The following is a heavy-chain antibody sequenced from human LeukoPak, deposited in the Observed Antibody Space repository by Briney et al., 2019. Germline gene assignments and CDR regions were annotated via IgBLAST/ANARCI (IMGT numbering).Heavy chain of an antibody. V-gene: IGHV3-30*03. CDR2: ISYDGSNK. D-gene: IGHD3-3*01. Sequence: PGGSLRLSCAASGFTFSSYGMHWVRQAPGKGLEWVAVISYDGSNKYYADSVKGRFTISRDNSKNTLYLQMNSLRAEDTAVYYCASGGVDYYYGMDVWGQGTTVTVSS. CDR1: GFTFSSYG. J-gene: IGHJ6*02. CDR3: ASGGVDYYYGMDV.